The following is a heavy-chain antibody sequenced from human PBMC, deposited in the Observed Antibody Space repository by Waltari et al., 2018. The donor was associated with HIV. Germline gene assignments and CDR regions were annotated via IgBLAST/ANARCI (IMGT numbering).Heavy chain of an antibody. Sequence: EVKLVQSGPEVTKPGASLKISCKAPGYPFTHHWIAWLRQMPGKGLEWMGITHPTDSHTRYSPSFQGHVSISADKSINTAYLQWSSLKASDSAMYYCARQTIPYYSSGGSLNDAFDIWGHGTVVTVSS. CDR2: THPTDSHT. J-gene: IGHJ3*02. D-gene: IGHD2-15*01. V-gene: IGHV5-51*01. CDR3: ARQTIPYYSSGGSLNDAFDI. CDR1: GYPFTHHW.